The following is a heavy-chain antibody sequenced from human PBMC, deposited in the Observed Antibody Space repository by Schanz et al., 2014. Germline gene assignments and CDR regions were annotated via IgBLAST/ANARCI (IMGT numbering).Heavy chain of an antibody. V-gene: IGHV1-3*01. D-gene: IGHD6-13*01. J-gene: IGHJ4*02. CDR3: ARSGSNSWCFFDY. CDR1: GYSFTPFP. CDR2: INAGTGNT. Sequence: QVQLVQSWAEAKGPGASVKVSCKASGYSFTPFPIHWVRQAPGQRLEWMGWINAGTGNTEYSQKFQGRVTITRDTLASTAYMEVSSLRSENTAVYYCARSGSNSWCFFDYWGQGTLVTVSS.